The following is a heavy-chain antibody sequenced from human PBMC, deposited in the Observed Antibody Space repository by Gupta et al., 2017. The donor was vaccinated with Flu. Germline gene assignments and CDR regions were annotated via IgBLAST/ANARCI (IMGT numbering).Heavy chain of an antibody. J-gene: IGHJ6*01. CDR3: ATLEYNNSTDYYTVDV. CDR1: GASISSSNW. Sequence: QVQLRESGPGLVKPSGTLSLSCAVSGASISSSNWWTWVRQSPGKGLEWIGESYHSGSTNYNPSLKSRVTMSLDKSKNQFSLRLNSLTAADTAMYYCATLEYNNSTDYYTVDVWGPGTTVTVSS. CDR2: SYHSGST. V-gene: IGHV4-4*02. D-gene: IGHD3-10*01.